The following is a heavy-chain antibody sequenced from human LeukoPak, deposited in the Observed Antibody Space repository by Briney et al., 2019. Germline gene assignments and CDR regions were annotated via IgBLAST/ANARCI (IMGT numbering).Heavy chain of an antibody. CDR3: ARGGKIMINMVRGALASRDAFDI. Sequence: ASVKVSCKASGYTFTGYYIHWVRQAPGQGVEWMGWINPNSGGTKYAQKFQGRVTVTRDTSISTSSMELSRLKSDDTAVYYCARGGKIMINMVRGALASRDAFDIWGQGTMVTVSS. CDR1: GYTFTGYY. CDR2: INPNSGGT. V-gene: IGHV1-2*02. D-gene: IGHD3-10*01. J-gene: IGHJ3*02.